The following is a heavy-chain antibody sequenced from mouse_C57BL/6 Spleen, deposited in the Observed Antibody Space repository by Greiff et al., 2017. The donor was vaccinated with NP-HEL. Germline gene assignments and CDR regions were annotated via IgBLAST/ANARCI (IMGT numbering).Heavy chain of an antibody. V-gene: IGHV1-19*01. CDR1: GYTFTDYY. Sequence: EVKLVESGPVLVKPGASVKMSCKASGYTFTDYYMNWVKQSHGKSLEWIGVINPYNGGTSYNQKFKGKAKLTVDKSSSTAYMELNSLTSEDSAVYYCARSHYDYDGFAYWGQGTLVTVSA. D-gene: IGHD2-4*01. J-gene: IGHJ3*01. CDR2: INPYNGGT. CDR3: ARSHYDYDGFAY.